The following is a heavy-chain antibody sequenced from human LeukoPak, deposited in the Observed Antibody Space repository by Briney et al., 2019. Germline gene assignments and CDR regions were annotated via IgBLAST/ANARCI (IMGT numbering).Heavy chain of an antibody. D-gene: IGHD1-26*01. CDR1: GGSISSGSYY. J-gene: IGHJ4*02. CDR2: IYYSGST. CDR3: ARIVGATPGPFDY. V-gene: IGHV4-39*01. Sequence: PSETLSLTCTVSGGSISSGSYYWGWIRQPPGKGLEWIGSIYYSGSTYYNPSLKSRVTISVDTSKNQFSLKLSSVTAADTAVYYCARIVGATPGPFDYWGQGTLVTVSS.